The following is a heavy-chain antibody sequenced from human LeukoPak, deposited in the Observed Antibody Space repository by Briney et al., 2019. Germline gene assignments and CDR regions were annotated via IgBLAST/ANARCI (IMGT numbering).Heavy chain of an antibody. J-gene: IGHJ3*01. CDR1: GGSFNDYY. CDR3: ASHKYPVQAFDV. CDR2: IQHSGST. V-gene: IGHV4-34*01. Sequence: PSETLSLTCGVYGGSFNDYYWSWIRQSPGTGLEWIGEIQHSGSTNYNSSLESRVTISIDTSNNQFSLKLTSVTAADTAVYYCASHKYPVQAFDVWGQGTMVTVSS. D-gene: IGHD2-2*02.